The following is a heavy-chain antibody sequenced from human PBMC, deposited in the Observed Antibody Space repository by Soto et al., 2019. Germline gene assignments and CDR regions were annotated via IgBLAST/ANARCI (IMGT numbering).Heavy chain of an antibody. CDR2: ISGSGGRT. V-gene: IGHV3-23*01. CDR1: GFPFINFA. Sequence: AGGSLRLSCAASGFPFINFAMNWVRQSSGKGLEWVSSISGSGGRTWYADSVRGRFTISRDNSKNTLYLQMNSLRAEDTAVYYCAKFGGSGTYFHFDNWGQGALVTVSS. J-gene: IGHJ4*02. D-gene: IGHD3-10*01. CDR3: AKFGGSGTYFHFDN.